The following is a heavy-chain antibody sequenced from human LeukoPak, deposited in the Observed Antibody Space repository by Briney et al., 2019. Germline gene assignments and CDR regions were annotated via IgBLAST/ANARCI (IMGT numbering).Heavy chain of an antibody. Sequence: GSLRLSCATSGFTFSNYNMNWVRQAPGKGLEWVAYIGSTTSTIYYAGSVKGRFTISRDNAKNSLYLQMNSLRDKDTAVYFCARSGSYYRTFDFWGQGSLVTVSS. V-gene: IGHV3-48*02. D-gene: IGHD1-26*01. CDR2: IGSTTSTI. J-gene: IGHJ4*02. CDR3: ARSGSYYRTFDF. CDR1: GFTFSNYN.